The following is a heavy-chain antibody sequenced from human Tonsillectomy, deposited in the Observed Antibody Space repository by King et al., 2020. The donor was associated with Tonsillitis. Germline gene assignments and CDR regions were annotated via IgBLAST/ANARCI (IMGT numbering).Heavy chain of an antibody. CDR1: GFTFSNYW. Sequence: DVQLVESGGGLVQPGGSLRLSCVGSGFTFSNYWMTWVRQAPGKGLEWGANIKQDGSVTYYVDSVRGRFTISRDNAKKAVYLQMNSMRADDTAVYFCARDMNPYDGSVHYDAFVMWGQGTMVTVSS. V-gene: IGHV3-7*03. J-gene: IGHJ3*02. D-gene: IGHD3-22*01. CDR2: IKQDGSVT. CDR3: ARDMNPYDGSVHYDAFVM.